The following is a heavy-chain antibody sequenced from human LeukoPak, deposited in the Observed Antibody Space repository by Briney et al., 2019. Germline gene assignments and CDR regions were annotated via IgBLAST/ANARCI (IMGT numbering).Heavy chain of an antibody. CDR3: ARSTPSDFYFDY. V-gene: IGHV3-48*03. CDR1: GFTFSNSE. CDR2: ISGSNTI. J-gene: IGHJ4*02. Sequence: PGGSLRLPCAASGFTFSNSEMNWVRRPSGKGLEWVSYISGSNTIYYADSVKGRFTISRDNAKNSLYLQMNNLRAEDTAVYYCARSTPSDFYFDYWGQGTLVTVSS. D-gene: IGHD2-2*01.